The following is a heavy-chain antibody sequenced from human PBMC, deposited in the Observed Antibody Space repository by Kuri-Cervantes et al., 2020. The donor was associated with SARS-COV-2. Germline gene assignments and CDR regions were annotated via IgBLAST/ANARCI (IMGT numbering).Heavy chain of an antibody. Sequence: GESLKISCKGSGYTFTNYWIGWVRQMPGKGLEWMGIIYPGDSDTRYSPSFQGQVTISADKSINTAFLQWSSLKASDTAIYYCARHFRHKDWLIPEVSTYFDSWGQGTLVTVSS. V-gene: IGHV5-51*01. J-gene: IGHJ4*02. CDR1: GYTFTNYW. CDR2: IYPGDSDT. CDR3: ARHFRHKDWLIPEVSTYFDS. D-gene: IGHD3-22*01.